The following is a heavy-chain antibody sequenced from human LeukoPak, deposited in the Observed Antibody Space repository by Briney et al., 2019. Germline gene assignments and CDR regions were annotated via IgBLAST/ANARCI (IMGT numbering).Heavy chain of an antibody. CDR1: GGTFSSYA. Sequence: SVKVSCKASGGTFSSYAISWVRQAPGQGLEWMGGIIPIFGTANYAQKFQGRVTITADESTSTAYMELSSLRSEDTAVYYCAREALVVPAAITWFDPWGQGTLVTVSS. J-gene: IGHJ5*02. D-gene: IGHD2-2*01. CDR2: IIPIFGTA. CDR3: AREALVVPAAITWFDP. V-gene: IGHV1-69*13.